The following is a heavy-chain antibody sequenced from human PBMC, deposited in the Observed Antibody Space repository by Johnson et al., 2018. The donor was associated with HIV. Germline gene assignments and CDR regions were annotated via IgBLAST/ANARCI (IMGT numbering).Heavy chain of an antibody. CDR1: GFTFSSYW. CDR3: AREVAGDYGDSPGAFDI. Sequence: EVQLVESGGGLVQPGGSLSLSCAASGFTFSSYWMHWVRQAPGKGLVWVSRINSDGSHTKYADSVKGRFTISRDNAKNSLYLQMNSLRAEDTAVYYCAREVAGDYGDSPGAFDIWGQGTMVTVSS. J-gene: IGHJ3*02. CDR2: INSDGSHT. V-gene: IGHV3-74*03. D-gene: IGHD4-17*01.